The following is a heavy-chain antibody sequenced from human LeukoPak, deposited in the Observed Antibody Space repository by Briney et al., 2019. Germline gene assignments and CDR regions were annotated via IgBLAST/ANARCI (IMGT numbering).Heavy chain of an antibody. CDR2: IYYSGST. CDR1: GGSISSYY. D-gene: IGHD3-10*01. J-gene: IGHJ6*02. Sequence: SETLSLTCTVSGGSISSYYWSWIRQPPGKGLEWIGYIYYSGSTNYNPSLKSRVTISVDKSKNQFSLKLSSVTAADTAVYYCARDGRSGSYYTRYYYYYGMDVWGQGTTVTVSS. V-gene: IGHV4-59*12. CDR3: ARDGRSGSYYTRYYYYYGMDV.